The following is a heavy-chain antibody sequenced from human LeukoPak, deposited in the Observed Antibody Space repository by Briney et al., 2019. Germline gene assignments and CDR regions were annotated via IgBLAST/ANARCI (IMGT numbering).Heavy chain of an antibody. V-gene: IGHV3-33*06. J-gene: IGHJ4*02. D-gene: IGHD3-9*01. Sequence: PGGSLRLSCAASGFTFSSYGMHWVRRAPGKGLEGGAVIWYDGSNKYYADSVKGRFTISTDNSKNTLYLQMNSLRAEDTAVHYCAKDLRNYDILTGLDDHWGQGTLVTVSS. CDR1: GFTFSSYG. CDR3: AKDLRNYDILTGLDDH. CDR2: IWYDGSNK.